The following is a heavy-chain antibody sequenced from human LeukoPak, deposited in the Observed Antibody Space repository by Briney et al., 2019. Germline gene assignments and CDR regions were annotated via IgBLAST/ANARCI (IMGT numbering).Heavy chain of an antibody. Sequence: GGSLRLSCAASGFTFSSYGMHWVRQAPGKGLEWVAVMSYDGSNKYYADSVKGRFTISRDNSKNTLYLQMNSLRAEDTAVYYCAKIQYYDYVWGQGTLVTVSS. V-gene: IGHV3-30*18. D-gene: IGHD3-16*01. CDR2: MSYDGSNK. J-gene: IGHJ4*02. CDR3: AKIQYYDYV. CDR1: GFTFSSYG.